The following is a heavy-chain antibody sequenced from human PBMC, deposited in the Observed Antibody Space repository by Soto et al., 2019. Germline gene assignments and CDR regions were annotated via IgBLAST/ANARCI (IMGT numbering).Heavy chain of an antibody. Sequence: SLRLSCAASGFTFSSYAMNWVRQAPGKGLEWVSTISGSGGRTYYADSVKGRFTISRDNSKNTLYLQMNSLRAEDTAVYYCAKGYCCGSWGVPYFDYWGQGALVTVSS. CDR2: ISGSGGRT. CDR1: GFTFSSYA. CDR3: AKGYCCGSWGVPYFDY. V-gene: IGHV3-23*01. J-gene: IGHJ4*02. D-gene: IGHD2-15*01.